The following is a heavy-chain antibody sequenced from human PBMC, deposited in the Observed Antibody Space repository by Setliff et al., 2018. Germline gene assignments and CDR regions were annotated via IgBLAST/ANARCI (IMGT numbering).Heavy chain of an antibody. CDR2: MYYSGST. CDR1: GGSISSGSYY. Sequence: SETLSLTCSVSGGSISSGSYYWGWIRQSPGKGLEWIGSMYYSGSTYYNPSLKGRVTLSVDTTKNQFSLKLTSMTAADTAVYFCARHLLVQGTYHFDYWGQGTLVTVSS. D-gene: IGHD3-10*01. CDR3: ARHLLVQGTYHFDY. V-gene: IGHV4-39*01. J-gene: IGHJ4*02.